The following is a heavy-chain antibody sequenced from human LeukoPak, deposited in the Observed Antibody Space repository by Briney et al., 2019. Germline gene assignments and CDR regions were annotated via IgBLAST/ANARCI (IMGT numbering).Heavy chain of an antibody. CDR3: AGGRSPINMVRGVKGGNYYYMDV. CDR1: GGSFSGYY. J-gene: IGHJ6*03. Sequence: PSETLSLTCAVYGGSFSGYYWSWIRQLPGKGLEWIGEINHSGSTNYNPSLKSRVTISVDTSKNQFSLKLSSVTAADTAVYYCAGGRSPINMVRGVKGGNYYYMDVWGKGTTVTVSS. CDR2: INHSGST. D-gene: IGHD3-10*01. V-gene: IGHV4-34*01.